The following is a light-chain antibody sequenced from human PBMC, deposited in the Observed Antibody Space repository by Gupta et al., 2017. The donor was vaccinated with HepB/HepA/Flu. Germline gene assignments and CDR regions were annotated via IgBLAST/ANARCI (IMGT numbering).Light chain of an antibody. V-gene: IGKV3-11*01. CDR2: DAS. CDR1: QSVRSY. J-gene: IGKJ1*01. Sequence: EIVLTQSPATLSLSPGERATLSCTASQSVRSYLAWYQQKPGQAPSLLIYDASERAAGIPARFSGSGSGTDFSLTISSLEPEDFALYYCRQRSTWRWTFGQGTKLEVK. CDR3: RQRSTWRWT.